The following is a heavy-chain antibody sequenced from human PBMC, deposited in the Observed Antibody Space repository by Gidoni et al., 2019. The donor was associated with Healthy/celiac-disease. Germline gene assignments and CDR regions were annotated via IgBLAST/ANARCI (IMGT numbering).Heavy chain of an antibody. Sequence: QVQLQESGPGLVKPSETLSLTCTVSGGSISSYYWSWIRQPPGKGLEWIGYIYYSGSTNYNPSLKSRVTISVDTSKNQFSLKLSYVTAADTAVYYCARLTIFGVVKDGWFDPWAREPWSPSPQ. V-gene: IGHV4-59*01. CDR1: GGSISSYY. CDR2: IYYSGST. D-gene: IGHD3-3*01. CDR3: ARLTIFGVVKDGWFDP. J-gene: IGHJ5*02.